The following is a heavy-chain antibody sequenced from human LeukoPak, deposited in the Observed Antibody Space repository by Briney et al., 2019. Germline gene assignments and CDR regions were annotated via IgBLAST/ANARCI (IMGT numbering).Heavy chain of an antibody. CDR3: VVVVEPPDSDGFDV. CDR1: GFTFGNSW. Sequence: GGSLRLSCAASGFTFGNSWVHWVRQAPGKGLVWDSLINADGSTATYADSVKGRFTISRDNARNTLSLQMNSLTIEDTAVYYCVVVVEPPDSDGFDVWGQGTMITVSS. D-gene: IGHD1-14*01. CDR2: INADGSTA. V-gene: IGHV3-74*01. J-gene: IGHJ3*01.